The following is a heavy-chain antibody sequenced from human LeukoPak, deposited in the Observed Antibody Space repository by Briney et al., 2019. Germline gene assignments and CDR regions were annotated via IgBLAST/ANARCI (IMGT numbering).Heavy chain of an antibody. CDR3: ASDAGYYGSGSYCVY. D-gene: IGHD3-10*01. CDR1: GGSISSSSYY. CDR2: INHSGST. J-gene: IGHJ4*02. Sequence: PSETLSLTCTVSGGSISSSSYYWGWIRQPPGKGLEWIGEINHSGSTNYNPSLKSRGTISVDTSKNQFSLKLSSVTAADTAVYYCASDAGYYGSGSYCVYWGQGTLVTVSS. V-gene: IGHV4-39*07.